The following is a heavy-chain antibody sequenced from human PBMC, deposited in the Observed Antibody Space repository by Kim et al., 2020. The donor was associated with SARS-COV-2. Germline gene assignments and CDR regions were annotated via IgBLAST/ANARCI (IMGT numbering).Heavy chain of an antibody. Sequence: ASVKVSCKASGYTFTSYGISWVRQAPGQGLEWMGWISAYNGNTNYAQKLQGRVTMTTDTSTSTAYMELRSLRSDDTAVYYCARHSQAGFWSGYFYYYGMDVWGQGTTVTVSS. CDR2: ISAYNGNT. D-gene: IGHD3-3*01. J-gene: IGHJ6*02. CDR1: GYTFTSYG. V-gene: IGHV1-18*01. CDR3: ARHSQAGFWSGYFYYYGMDV.